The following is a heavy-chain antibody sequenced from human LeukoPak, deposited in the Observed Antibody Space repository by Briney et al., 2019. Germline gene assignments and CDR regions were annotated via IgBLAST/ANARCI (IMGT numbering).Heavy chain of an antibody. CDR2: ISSSTSYI. CDR3: AKERGYSYGPLDYYYYMDV. J-gene: IGHJ6*03. Sequence: GGSLRLCCAASGFTFSSDSMYWVRQAPGKGLEWVSSISSSTSYIYYADSVKGRFTIARDNAKNSLYLQMNSLRAEDTAVYYCAKERGYSYGPLDYYYYMDVWGKGTTVTVSS. V-gene: IGHV3-21*01. CDR1: GFTFSSDS. D-gene: IGHD5-18*01.